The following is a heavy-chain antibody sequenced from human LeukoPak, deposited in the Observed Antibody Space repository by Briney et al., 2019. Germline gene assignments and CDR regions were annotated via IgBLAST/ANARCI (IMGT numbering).Heavy chain of an antibody. V-gene: IGHV3-23*01. Sequence: GGSLRLSCAVSGFTFSSYAVSWVRQAPGKGLEWVSGTSGSGGTTYYADSVKGRFTISRDNSKNTLYLQMNSLRAEDTAVFYCAKEHDSSGYADYWGQGTLVTVSS. J-gene: IGHJ4*02. CDR2: TSGSGGTT. CDR3: AKEHDSSGYADY. D-gene: IGHD3-22*01. CDR1: GFTFSSYA.